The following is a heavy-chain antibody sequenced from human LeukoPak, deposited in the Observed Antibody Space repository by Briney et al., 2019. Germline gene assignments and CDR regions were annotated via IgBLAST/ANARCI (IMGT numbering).Heavy chain of an antibody. J-gene: IGHJ3*02. D-gene: IGHD3-10*01. Sequence: ASVKVSCKASGYTFTGYYMHWVRQAPGQGLGWMGWINPNSGGTNYAQKFQGRVTMTRDTSISTAYMELSRLRSDDTAVYYCARDNGSGSYSRTDAFDIWGQGTMVTVSS. V-gene: IGHV1-2*02. CDR2: INPNSGGT. CDR3: ARDNGSGSYSRTDAFDI. CDR1: GYTFTGYY.